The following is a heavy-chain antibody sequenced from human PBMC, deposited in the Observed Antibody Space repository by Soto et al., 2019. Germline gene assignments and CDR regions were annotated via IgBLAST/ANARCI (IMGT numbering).Heavy chain of an antibody. J-gene: IGHJ1*01. Sequence: EVQLVESGGGLVQRGGSLRLSCAASGFTVSSNYMSWVRHAPGKGLECVSVIYSGGSTYYADSVKGRFTISRDNSKNTLYLQMNSLRAEDTAVYYCARDRVESGYPEYFQHWGQGTLVTVSS. D-gene: IGHD3-22*01. V-gene: IGHV3-53*01. CDR2: IYSGGST. CDR1: GFTVSSNY. CDR3: ARDRVESGYPEYFQH.